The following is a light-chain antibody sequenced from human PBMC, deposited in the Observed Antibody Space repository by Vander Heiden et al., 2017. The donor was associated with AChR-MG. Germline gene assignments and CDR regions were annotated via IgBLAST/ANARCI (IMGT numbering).Light chain of an antibody. J-gene: IGLJ3*02. V-gene: IGLV1-44*01. Sequence: QSVLTQPPSASAPPGQRLTISCSGSSSNTGSNTVNWYQQRPGTAPRLLIYSDSQRPSGVPERFSGSKSGTSASLAISGLQSEDEADYYCAAWDNSLNDWVFGGGTKLTVL. CDR2: SDS. CDR1: SSNTGSNT. CDR3: AAWDNSLNDWV.